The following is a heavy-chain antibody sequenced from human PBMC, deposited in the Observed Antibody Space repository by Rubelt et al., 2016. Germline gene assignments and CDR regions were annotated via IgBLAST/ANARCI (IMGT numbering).Heavy chain of an antibody. D-gene: IGHD3-9*01. CDR1: GFSFSSSG. CDR2: ISWNSGSI. V-gene: IGHV3-9*01. CDR3: ARGDYDILTGYSPGQYGMDV. J-gene: IGHJ6*02. Sequence: GGGVVQPGRSLRLSCSASGFSFSSSGMHWVRQAPGKGLEWVSSISWNSGSIGYADSVKGRFTISRDNAKNSLYLQMNSLRAEDAAVYYCARGDYDILTGYSPGQYGMDVWGQGTTVTVSS.